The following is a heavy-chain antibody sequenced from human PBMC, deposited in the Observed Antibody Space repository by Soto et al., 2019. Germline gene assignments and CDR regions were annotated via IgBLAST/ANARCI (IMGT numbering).Heavy chain of an antibody. CDR1: GFTFSSYG. J-gene: IGHJ4*02. Sequence: GGSLRLSCAASGFTFSSYGMHWVRQAPGKGLEWVAVIWYDGSNKYYADSVKGRFTISRDNSKNTLYLQMNSLRAEDTAVYYCARDKGTAPRNSSSSTLDYWGQGTLVTVSS. CDR2: IWYDGSNK. V-gene: IGHV3-33*01. D-gene: IGHD6-6*01. CDR3: ARDKGTAPRNSSSSTLDY.